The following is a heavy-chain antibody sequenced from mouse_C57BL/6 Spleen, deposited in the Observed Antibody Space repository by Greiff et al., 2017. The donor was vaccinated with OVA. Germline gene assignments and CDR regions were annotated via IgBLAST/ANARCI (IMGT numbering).Heavy chain of an antibody. CDR1: GYTFTDYE. Sequence: VKLMESGAELVRPGASVTLSCKASGYTFTDYEMHWVKQTPVHGLEWIGAIDPETGGTAYNQKFKGKAILTADKASSTAYMELRSLTSEDSAVYYCTRRSNWAWFAYWGQGTLVTVSA. J-gene: IGHJ3*01. CDR3: TRRSNWAWFAY. D-gene: IGHD4-1*02. CDR2: IDPETGGT. V-gene: IGHV1-15*01.